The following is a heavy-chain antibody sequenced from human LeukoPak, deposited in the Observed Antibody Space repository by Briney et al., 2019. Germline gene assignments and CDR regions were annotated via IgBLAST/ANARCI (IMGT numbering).Heavy chain of an antibody. J-gene: IGHJ4*02. V-gene: IGHV1-18*04. CDR3: ARVGGWVAVAGPVDY. CDR2: ISAYNGNT. D-gene: IGHD6-19*01. Sequence: GASVKVSCKASGYTFTSYYMHWVRQAPGQGLEGMGWISAYNGNTNYAQKLQGRVTMTTDTSTSTAYMELRSLRSDDTAVYYCARVGGWVAVAGPVDYWGQGTLVTVSS. CDR1: GYTFTSYY.